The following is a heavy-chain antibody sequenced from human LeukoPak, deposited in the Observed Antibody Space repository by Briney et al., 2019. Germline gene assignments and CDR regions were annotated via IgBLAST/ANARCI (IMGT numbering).Heavy chain of an antibody. CDR3: ARVSSGSYFGYYYYYMDV. J-gene: IGHJ6*03. CDR2: IWYGGSNK. V-gene: IGHV3-33*01. CDR1: GFTFSSYG. Sequence: GGSLRLSCAASGFTFSSYGMHWVRQAPGKGLEWVAVIWYGGSNKYYADSVKGRFTISRDNAKNTLYLQMNSLRAEDTAVYYCARVSSGSYFGYYYYYMDVWGKGTTVTVSS. D-gene: IGHD1-26*01.